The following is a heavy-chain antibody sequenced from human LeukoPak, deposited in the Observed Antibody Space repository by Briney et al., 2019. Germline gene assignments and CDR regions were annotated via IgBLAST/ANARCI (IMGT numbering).Heavy chain of an antibody. CDR3: APHRGGLEDLTFDP. Sequence: GESLKISCTGFGYSFTTYWISWVRQMPGKGLEWMGRIDPSDSYTNYSPSFQGHVTISADKSISTAYLQWSSLKASDTAMYYCAPHRGGLEDLTFDPWGQGTLVTVSS. J-gene: IGHJ5*02. CDR2: IDPSDSYT. CDR1: GYSFTTYW. V-gene: IGHV5-10-1*01. D-gene: IGHD3-10*01.